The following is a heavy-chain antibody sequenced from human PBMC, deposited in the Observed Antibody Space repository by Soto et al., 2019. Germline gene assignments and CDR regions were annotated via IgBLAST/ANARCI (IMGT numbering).Heavy chain of an antibody. J-gene: IGHJ6*02. CDR1: GFTFSSYS. Sequence: GGSLRLSCAASGFTFSSYSMNWVRQAPGKGLEWVSYISSSSSTIYYADSVKGRFTISRDNAKNSLYLQMNSLRDEDTAVYYCARGEYSSSSVGYVPEEYYGMDVWGQGTTVTVSS. CDR3: ARGEYSSSSVGYVPEEYYGMDV. CDR2: ISSSSSTI. D-gene: IGHD6-6*01. V-gene: IGHV3-48*02.